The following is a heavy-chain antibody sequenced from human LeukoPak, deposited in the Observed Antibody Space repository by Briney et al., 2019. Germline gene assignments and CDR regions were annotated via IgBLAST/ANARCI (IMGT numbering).Heavy chain of an antibody. CDR2: INGSGGRT. Sequence: GGSLRLSCAASGFTFSSYAMSWVRQAPGKGLEWVSSINGSGGRTYYADSVKGRFTISRDNSKNTLYLQMNSLRAEDTAVYYCAIGPGGLFDYWGQGTLVTVSS. CDR1: GFTFSSYA. D-gene: IGHD4-23*01. CDR3: AIGPGGLFDY. J-gene: IGHJ4*02. V-gene: IGHV3-23*01.